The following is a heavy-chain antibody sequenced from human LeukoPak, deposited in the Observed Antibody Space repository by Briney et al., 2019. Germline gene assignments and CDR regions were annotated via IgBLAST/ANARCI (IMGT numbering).Heavy chain of an antibody. D-gene: IGHD6-13*01. CDR2: ISSSSSYI. Sequence: GGSLRLSCAASGLTFSSYSMTWVRQAPGKGLEWVSSISSSSSYIYYADSVKGRFSISRDNAKNSLYLQMSSLRAEDTAVYYCARDKTAQLDNFYYYMDVWGKGTTVTISS. CDR3: ARDKTAQLDNFYYYMDV. V-gene: IGHV3-21*01. J-gene: IGHJ6*03. CDR1: GLTFSSYS.